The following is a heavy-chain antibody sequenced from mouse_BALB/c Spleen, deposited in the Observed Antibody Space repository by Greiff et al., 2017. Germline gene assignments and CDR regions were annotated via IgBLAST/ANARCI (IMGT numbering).Heavy chain of an antibody. CDR3: ARSYYGSRGYFDY. J-gene: IGHJ2*01. CDR1: GFNIKDTY. CDR2: IDPANGNT. D-gene: IGHD1-1*01. Sequence: VQLKQSGAELVKPGASVKLSCTASGFNIKDTYMHWVKQRPEQGLEWIGRIDPANGNTKYDPKFQGKATITADTSSNTAYLQLSSLTSEDTAVYYCARSYYGSRGYFDYWGQGTTLTVSS. V-gene: IGHV14-3*02.